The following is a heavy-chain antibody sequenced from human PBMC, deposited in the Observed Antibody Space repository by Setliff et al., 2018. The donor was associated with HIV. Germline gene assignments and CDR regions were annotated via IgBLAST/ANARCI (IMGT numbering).Heavy chain of an antibody. CDR3: ARDRGGAAAGGYYYMDV. CDR2: IYTSGST. V-gene: IGHV4-61*09. D-gene: IGHD6-13*01. Sequence: SETLSLTCTVSGDSITTGVYYWSWIRQPAGQGLEWIGHIYTSGSTNYNPSLKSRVTISIDTSKNQFSLKLSSVTAADTAVYYCARDRGGAAAGGYYYMDVWGKGTTVTVSS. J-gene: IGHJ6*03. CDR1: GDSITTGVYY.